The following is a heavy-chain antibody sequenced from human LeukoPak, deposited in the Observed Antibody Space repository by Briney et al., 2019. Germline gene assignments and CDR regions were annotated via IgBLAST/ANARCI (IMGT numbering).Heavy chain of an antibody. CDR2: IKQDGSEK. J-gene: IGHJ4*02. Sequence: GSLRLSCAACGFTFSSYWMSWVRLAPGKGLEWVANIKQDGSEKYYVDSVKGRFTITRDNAKNSLYLQMNSLRAEDTAVYYCARRNTDYWGQGTLVTVSS. CDR3: ARRNTDY. CDR1: GFTFSSYW. V-gene: IGHV3-7*01.